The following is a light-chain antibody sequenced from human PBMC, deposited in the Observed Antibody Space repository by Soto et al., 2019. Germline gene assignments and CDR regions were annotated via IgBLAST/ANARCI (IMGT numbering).Light chain of an antibody. CDR2: GSS. V-gene: IGKV3-15*01. CDR1: QSVGSN. J-gene: IGKJ5*01. CDR3: QQYTNWPPIT. Sequence: EIRLTQSPVTLPVSPGERATLSCRASQSVGSNLAWFQQKPGQAPRLLIYGSSTRATGVPARFSGSGSGADFTLTISNLQSEDFAVYYCQQYTNWPPITFGQGTRLEIK.